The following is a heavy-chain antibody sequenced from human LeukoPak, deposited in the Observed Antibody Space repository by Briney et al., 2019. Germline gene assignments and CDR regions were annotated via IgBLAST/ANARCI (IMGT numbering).Heavy chain of an antibody. V-gene: IGHV3-74*01. Sequence: PGGSLRLSCAASGFTFSSHWMHWVRQVPGKGLVWVSRINGDGSRISYADSVKGRFTISRDNAKNTLYLQMNSLRAEDTAVYYCARGRGATAYWGQGTLVTVSS. CDR1: GFTFSSHW. CDR2: INGDGSRI. D-gene: IGHD1-26*01. CDR3: ARGRGATAY. J-gene: IGHJ4*02.